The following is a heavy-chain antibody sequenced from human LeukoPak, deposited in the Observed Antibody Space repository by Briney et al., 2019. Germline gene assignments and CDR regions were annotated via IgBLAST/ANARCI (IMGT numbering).Heavy chain of an antibody. V-gene: IGHV4-39*01. CDR2: IYYSGST. D-gene: IGHD6-13*01. CDR1: GGSISSSSYY. CDR3: ATLSLIAAAGT. Sequence: WETLSLTCTVSGGSISSSSYYWGWIREPPGKGLEWIGSIYYSGSTYYNPSLKSRVTISVDTSKNQFSLKLSSVTAADTAVYYCATLSLIAAAGTWGQGTLVTVSS. J-gene: IGHJ4*02.